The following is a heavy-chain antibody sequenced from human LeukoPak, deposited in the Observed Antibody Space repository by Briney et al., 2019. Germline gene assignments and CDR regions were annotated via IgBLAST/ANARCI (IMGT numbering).Heavy chain of an antibody. CDR2: VSSDGTNK. CDR3: ARVGDYVDGMDV. J-gene: IGHJ6*02. Sequence: GGSLRLSCAAPGFTFNIYAMHWVRQSPGKGLEWVAVVSSDGTNKYYADSVKGRFTISRDNSRNTLSLQMNSLRPEDTAVYYSARVGDYVDGMDVWGQGTTVTVSS. V-gene: IGHV3-30-3*01. D-gene: IGHD4-17*01. CDR1: GFTFNIYA.